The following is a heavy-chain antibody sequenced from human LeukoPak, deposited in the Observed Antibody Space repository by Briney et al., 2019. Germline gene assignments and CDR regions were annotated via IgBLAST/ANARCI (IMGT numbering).Heavy chain of an antibody. Sequence: SETLSLTCAVYGGSFSGYYWSWIRQPPGKGLEWIGEINHSGSTNYNPPLKSRVTISVDTSKNQFSLKLSSVTAADTAVYYCARVDCSGGSCYILQGAFDIWGQGTMVTVSS. CDR3: ARVDCSGGSCYILQGAFDI. D-gene: IGHD2-15*01. CDR2: INHSGST. CDR1: GGSFSGYY. V-gene: IGHV4-34*01. J-gene: IGHJ3*02.